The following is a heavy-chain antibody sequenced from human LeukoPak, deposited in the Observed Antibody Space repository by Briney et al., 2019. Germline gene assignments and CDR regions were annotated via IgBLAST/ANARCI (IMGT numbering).Heavy chain of an antibody. CDR2: IYYSGST. CDR1: GGSISSYY. J-gene: IGHJ6*02. Sequence: PSETLSLTCTVSGGSISSYYWSWIRQPPGKGLEWIGYIYYSGSTNYNPSLESRVTISVDTSKNQFSLKLSSVTAADTAVYYCARVNYYYYGMDVWGQGTTVTVSS. CDR3: ARVNYYYYGMDV. V-gene: IGHV4-59*01.